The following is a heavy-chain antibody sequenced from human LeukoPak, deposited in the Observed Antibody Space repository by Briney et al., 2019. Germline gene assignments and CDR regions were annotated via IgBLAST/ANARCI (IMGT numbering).Heavy chain of an antibody. CDR2: IYHSGAT. J-gene: IGHJ4*02. D-gene: IGHD3-16*01. CDR3: ASGSHAVTTHFDY. CDR1: GDXITSSKC. V-gene: IGHV4-4*02. Sequence: PSGTLSLTCAVSGDXITSSKCWSWVRQSPEKGLEWIGEIYHSGATNYNPSLKSRVTMSVDKSKNQFSLNLSSVTAADTAVYYCASGSHAVTTHFDYWGQGTLVTVSS.